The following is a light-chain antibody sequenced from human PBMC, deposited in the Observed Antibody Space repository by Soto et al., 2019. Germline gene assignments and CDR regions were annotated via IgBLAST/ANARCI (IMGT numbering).Light chain of an antibody. Sequence: QSALTQPASVSGSPGQSITISCTGTSSDVGGYNYDSWYQQHPGKAPKLIIYEVVNRPSGVSSRFSGSKSGNTASLTISGLQAEDEADFYCSSYTGSHTLVVFGGGTKVTVL. CDR1: SSDVGGYNY. V-gene: IGLV2-14*01. CDR3: SSYTGSHTLVV. CDR2: EVV. J-gene: IGLJ2*01.